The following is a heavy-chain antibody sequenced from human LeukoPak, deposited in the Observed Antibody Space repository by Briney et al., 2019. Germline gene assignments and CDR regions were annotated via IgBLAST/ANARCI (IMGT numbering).Heavy chain of an antibody. Sequence: GKSLRLSCAASGFTFSSYSMHWVRQAPGKGLEWVAVISYDGSNKYYADSVKGRFTISRDNSKNTLYLQMNSLRAEDTAVYYCAKEGGDYYYGSGSSYWGQGTLVTVSS. J-gene: IGHJ4*02. CDR2: ISYDGSNK. CDR1: GFTFSSYS. V-gene: IGHV3-30*04. D-gene: IGHD3-10*01. CDR3: AKEGGDYYYGSGSSY.